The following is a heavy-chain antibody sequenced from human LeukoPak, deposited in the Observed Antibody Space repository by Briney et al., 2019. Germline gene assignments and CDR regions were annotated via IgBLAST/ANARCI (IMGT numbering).Heavy chain of an antibody. CDR3: ARDPNIVSTVTLRAFDI. CDR1: GGSISSSSW. Sequence: SETLSLTCAVSGGSISSSSWWSWVRQPPGKGLEWIGEVFHDGSPNYNPSFRGRVTILVDKSKNQFSLNLGSLTAADTAMYYCARDPNIVSTVTLRAFDIWGQGTMVSVSS. J-gene: IGHJ3*02. V-gene: IGHV4-4*02. D-gene: IGHD5/OR15-5a*01. CDR2: VFHDGSP.